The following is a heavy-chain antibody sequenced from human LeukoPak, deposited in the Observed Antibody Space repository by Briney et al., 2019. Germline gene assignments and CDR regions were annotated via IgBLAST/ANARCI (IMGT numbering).Heavy chain of an antibody. Sequence: GGSLRLSCAASGFTFSIYAMHWVRQAPGKGLEYVSAITSNGGSAYYANSVKGRFTISRDNSKNTLYLQMGSLRAEDMAEYYCARENYDSTTCYKTIDYWGQGTLVTVSS. CDR2: ITSNGGSA. D-gene: IGHD2-2*02. V-gene: IGHV3-64*01. CDR1: GFTFSIYA. CDR3: ARENYDSTTCYKTIDY. J-gene: IGHJ4*02.